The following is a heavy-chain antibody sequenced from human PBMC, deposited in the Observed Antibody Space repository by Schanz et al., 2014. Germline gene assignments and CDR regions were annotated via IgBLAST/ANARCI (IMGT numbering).Heavy chain of an antibody. V-gene: IGHV3-23*01. D-gene: IGHD3-10*01. CDR1: GVTFSSYA. CDR3: AKDQGSYGSGSYSYFDY. Sequence: EVQLLESGGGFVQPGGSLRLSCVVSGVTFSSYAMSWVRQASGKGLEWVSAISGSGASTYYADSVKGRFTISRDNSKNTLYLQMNSLRAEDTAVYYCAKDQGSYGSGSYSYFDYWGQGTLVTVSS. J-gene: IGHJ4*02. CDR2: ISGSGAST.